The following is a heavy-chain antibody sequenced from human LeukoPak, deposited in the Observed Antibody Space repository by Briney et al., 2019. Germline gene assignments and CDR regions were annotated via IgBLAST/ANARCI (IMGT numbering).Heavy chain of an antibody. Sequence: PGGSLRPSCAASGFTFSNAWMSWVRQAPGKGLEWVGRIKSKTDGGTTDYAAPVKGRFTISRDDSKNTLYLQMNSLKTEDTAVYYCTTDRGSFRSFDYWGQGTLVTVSS. J-gene: IGHJ4*02. CDR3: TTDRGSFRSFDY. D-gene: IGHD1-26*01. V-gene: IGHV3-15*01. CDR2: IKSKTDGGTT. CDR1: GFTFSNAW.